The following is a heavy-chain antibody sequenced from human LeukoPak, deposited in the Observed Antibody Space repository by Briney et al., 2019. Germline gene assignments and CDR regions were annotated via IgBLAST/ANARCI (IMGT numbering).Heavy chain of an antibody. J-gene: IGHJ4*02. V-gene: IGHV4-34*01. CDR1: GGSFSGYY. CDR2: INHSGST. CDR3: ARGAPGIGLRPKYSSSSGGYYFDY. Sequence: PSETLSLTCGVYGGSFSGYYWSWIRQPPGKGLEWIGEINHSGSTNYNPSLKSRVTISVDTSKNQFSLKLSSVTAADTAVYYCARGAPGIGLRPKYSSSSGGYYFDYWGQGTLVTVSS. D-gene: IGHD6-6*01.